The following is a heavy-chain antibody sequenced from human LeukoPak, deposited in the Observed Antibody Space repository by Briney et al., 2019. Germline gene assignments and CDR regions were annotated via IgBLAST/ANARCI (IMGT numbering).Heavy chain of an antibody. J-gene: IGHJ5*02. CDR2: IYYSGST. CDR3: SRQDYSSTSPNWFDP. D-gene: IGHD2-2*01. Sequence: PSETLSLTCTVSGGSISTSSYYWGWIRQPPGKGLEWIGSIYYSGSTYYNPSLKSRVTISVDTSKNQFSLKLSSVAAAGTAVYYCSRQDYSSTSPNWFDPWGQGTLVTVSS. V-gene: IGHV4-39*01. CDR1: GGSISTSSYY.